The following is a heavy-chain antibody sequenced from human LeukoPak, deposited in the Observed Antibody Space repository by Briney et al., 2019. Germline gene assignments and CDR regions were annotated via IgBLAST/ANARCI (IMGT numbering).Heavy chain of an antibody. D-gene: IGHD3-22*01. CDR2: ISGSGGST. J-gene: IGHJ4*02. CDR1: GFTFSSYA. Sequence: PGGSLRLSCAASGFTFSSYAISWVRQAPGKGLEWVSAISGSGGSTYYADSVKGRFTISRDNSKNTLYLQMNSLRAEDTAVYYCAKDPRDYDSSGYYLYYFDYWGQGTLVTVSS. V-gene: IGHV3-23*01. CDR3: AKDPRDYDSSGYYLYYFDY.